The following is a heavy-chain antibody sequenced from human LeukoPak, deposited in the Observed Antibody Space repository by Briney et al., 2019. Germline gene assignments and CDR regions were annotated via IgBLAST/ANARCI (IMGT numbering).Heavy chain of an antibody. CDR2: IYNSGRS. J-gene: IGHJ5*02. CDR3: AGGSGASWFDP. V-gene: IGHV4-59*01. D-gene: IGHD2-8*02. CDR1: GGSISSGY. Sequence: SSETLSLTCRVSGGSISSGYWSWIRQPPGKGLEWIAYIYNSGRSNYNPSLKSRVTISLDTSKNQFSLKLSSVTAADTAVYYCAGGSGASWFDPWGQGTLVTVSS.